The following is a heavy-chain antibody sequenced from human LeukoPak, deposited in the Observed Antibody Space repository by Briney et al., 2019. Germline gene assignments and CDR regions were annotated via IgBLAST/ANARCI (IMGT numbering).Heavy chain of an antibody. V-gene: IGHV1-46*01. J-gene: IGHJ6*03. D-gene: IGHD1-26*01. CDR2: INTDNGDT. Sequence: ASVKVSCKASGYAFTGYLLHWVRQAPGQGLEWMGIINTDNGDTNYAQKFQGRVTMTEDTSTDTAYMELSSLRSEDTAVYYCATARIVGARDYYYMDVWGKGTTVTVSS. CDR1: GYAFTGYL. CDR3: ATARIVGARDYYYMDV.